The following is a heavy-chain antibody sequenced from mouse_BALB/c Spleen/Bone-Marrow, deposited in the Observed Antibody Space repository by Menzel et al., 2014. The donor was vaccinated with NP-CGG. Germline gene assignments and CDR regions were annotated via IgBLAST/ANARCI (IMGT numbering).Heavy chain of an antibody. CDR2: IDPANGNT. D-gene: IGHD3-1*01. Sequence: EVQLVESGAELVKPGASVKLSCTASGFNIKDTYTHWVRQRPEQGLEWIGRIDPANGNTKYDPKFQGKATITADTSSNTAYLQLFSLTSEDTAVYYCARTPRATFYFDYWGQGTTLTVSS. J-gene: IGHJ2*01. CDR1: GFNIKDTY. CDR3: ARTPRATFYFDY. V-gene: IGHV14-3*02.